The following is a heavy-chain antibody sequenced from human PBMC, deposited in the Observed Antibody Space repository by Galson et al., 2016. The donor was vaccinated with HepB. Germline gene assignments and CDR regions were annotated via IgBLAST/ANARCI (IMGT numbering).Heavy chain of an antibody. J-gene: IGHJ3*02. Sequence: SETLSLTCTVSGDSVSSTNFYWGWIRQTPGKGLEWIGSIYSSGNTYYNPSLKSRVTISVDTSKNQFSLKLRSVTAADTALYYCARQDYYASSGYIDALDIWGQGTMGIVSS. V-gene: IGHV4-39*01. CDR2: IYSSGNT. CDR1: GDSVSSTNFY. CDR3: ARQDYYASSGYIDALDI. D-gene: IGHD3-22*01.